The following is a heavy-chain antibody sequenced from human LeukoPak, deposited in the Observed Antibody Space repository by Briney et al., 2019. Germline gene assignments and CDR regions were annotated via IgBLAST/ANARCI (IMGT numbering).Heavy chain of an antibody. D-gene: IGHD1-26*01. Sequence: SETLSLTCSVSRASISSVNYWGWIRQPPGKGREGIGFIPHTGSTYYNPSLKSRVTISVDTSKKPFSMKLSPVTAADTAVYYCARRGIVGATRRGPGRNYYYYYMDVWGKGTTVTISS. J-gene: IGHJ6*03. V-gene: IGHV4-38-2*01. CDR2: IPHTGST. CDR1: RASISSVNY. CDR3: ARRGIVGATRRGPGRNYYYYYMDV.